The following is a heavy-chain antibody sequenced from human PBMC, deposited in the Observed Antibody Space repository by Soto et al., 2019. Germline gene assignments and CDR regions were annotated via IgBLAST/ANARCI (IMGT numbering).Heavy chain of an antibody. CDR3: ARGGRQQLIPTPISYKIDY. J-gene: IGHJ4*02. D-gene: IGHD6-13*01. CDR1: FGSFSGYY. CDR2: INHSGST. V-gene: IGHV4-34*01. Sequence: SETLSSTCSVYFGSFSGYYLGCILPPRVKGLEWIGEINHSGSTNYNPSLKSRVTISVDMSKNQFSLKLSSVTAADTAVYYCARGGRQQLIPTPISYKIDYWGQGTLVTVSS.